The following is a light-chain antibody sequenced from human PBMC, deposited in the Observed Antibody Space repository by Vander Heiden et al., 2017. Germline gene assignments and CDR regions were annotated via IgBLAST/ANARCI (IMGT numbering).Light chain of an antibody. CDR3: MQTLQTPWT. Sequence: DILMTQSPLSLPVTPGEPASISCRSSQSLLHGNGYNDLHWYLQKPGQSPQLLIYLGSLRTSGVPDRFSGSGSGTDFTLKISRVEAEDVGVYYCMQTLQTPWTFGQGTKVEIK. V-gene: IGKV2-28*01. CDR2: LGS. CDR1: QSLLHGNGYND. J-gene: IGKJ1*01.